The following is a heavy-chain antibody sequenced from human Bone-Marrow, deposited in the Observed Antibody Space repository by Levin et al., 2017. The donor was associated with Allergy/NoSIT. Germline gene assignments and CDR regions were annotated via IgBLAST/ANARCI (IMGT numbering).Heavy chain of an antibody. D-gene: IGHD5-12*01. V-gene: IGHV4-59*01. CDR3: ARYLFEHSGYQNWFDP. CDR2: IYYSGST. J-gene: IGHJ5*02. Sequence: SETLSLTCTVSGGSISSYYWSWIRQPPGKGLEWIGYIYYSGSTNYNPSLKSRVTISVDTSKNQFSLKLSSVTAADTAVYYCARYLFEHSGYQNWFDPWGQGTLVTVSS. CDR1: GGSISSYY.